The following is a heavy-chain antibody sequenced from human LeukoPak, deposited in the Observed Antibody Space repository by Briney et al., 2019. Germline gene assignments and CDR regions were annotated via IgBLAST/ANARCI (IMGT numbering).Heavy chain of an antibody. V-gene: IGHV3-30*02. J-gene: IGHJ6*01. CDR3: ARAPGVDLYSSSGMDV. CDR2: IQYDGSKK. Sequence: GGSLRLSCVASGFTFSSNGMHWVRQAPGKGLEWVTFIQYDGSKKYYADSVKGRFTISRDNAKNSLYLQMNSLRVEDTAVYYCARAPGVDLYSSSGMDVWGKGTTVTVSS. CDR1: GFTFSSNG. D-gene: IGHD6-6*01.